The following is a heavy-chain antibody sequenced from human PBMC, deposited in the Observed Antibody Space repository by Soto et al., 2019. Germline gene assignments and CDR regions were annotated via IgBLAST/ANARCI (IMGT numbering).Heavy chain of an antibody. Sequence: KPSETLSLTCAFHGGSFSGYYWSWIRQPPGKGLEWIGEINHSGSTNYNPSLKSRVTISVDTSKNQFSLKLSSVTAADTAVYYCARGQVVVTAIGDYYYGMDGWGQGTTVT. CDR2: INHSGST. CDR1: GGSFSGYY. J-gene: IGHJ6*02. CDR3: ARGQVVVTAIGDYYYGMDG. D-gene: IGHD2-21*02. V-gene: IGHV4-34*01.